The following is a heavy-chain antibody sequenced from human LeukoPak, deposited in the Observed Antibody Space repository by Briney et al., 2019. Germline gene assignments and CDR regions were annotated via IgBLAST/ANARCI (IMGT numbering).Heavy chain of an antibody. J-gene: IGHJ3*01. V-gene: IGHV3-20*04. D-gene: IGHD1-26*01. CDR3: VREGSNISFDF. Sequence: PGGSLRLSCVASGFTFHAHGMNWVRQAPGKGLEWVSGITGNGGSISYADSVKGRLAISRNNTKNSLYLQMTNLKVEGTALYYCVREGSNISFDFWVRGTMATVSS. CDR1: GFTFHAHG. CDR2: ITGNGGSI.